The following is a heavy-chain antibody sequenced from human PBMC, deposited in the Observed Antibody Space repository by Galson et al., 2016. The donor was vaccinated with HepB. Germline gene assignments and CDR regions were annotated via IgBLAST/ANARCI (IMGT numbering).Heavy chain of an antibody. J-gene: IGHJ6*02. V-gene: IGHV3-9*01. CDR3: AKVRRIRSTAGMDV. D-gene: IGHD2-15*01. CDR2: ISWNSGSI. Sequence: SLRLACAASGFTFEDYAMHWVRQAPGKGLAWVSGISWNSGSIGYADSVKGRFTISRDNAKNSLYLQMIRLRVEDTAFYYCAKVRRIRSTAGMDVWGQGTTVTVSS. CDR1: GFTFEDYA.